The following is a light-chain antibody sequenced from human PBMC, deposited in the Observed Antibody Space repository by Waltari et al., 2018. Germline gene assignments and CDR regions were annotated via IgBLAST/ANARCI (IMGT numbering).Light chain of an antibody. J-gene: IGKJ1*01. CDR3: QQYNNLPRT. V-gene: IGKV3-15*01. CDR2: GAS. CDR1: QSVGSN. Sequence: EIVMTQSPATLSVSPGERATLSCRASQSVGSNLAWYLQKPGQATGLRLYGASTRAPGIPPRFSGSGYGSEFTLTINSLQSEDFGVYYCQQYNNLPRTFGQGTKVEVK.